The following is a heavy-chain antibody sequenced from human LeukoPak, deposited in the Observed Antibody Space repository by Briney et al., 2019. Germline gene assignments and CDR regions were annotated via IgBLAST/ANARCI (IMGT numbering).Heavy chain of an antibody. V-gene: IGHV3-23*01. CDR3: VRAPNYLHYYYYMDV. CDR2: ISGSGGST. D-gene: IGHD1-1*01. CDR1: GFTFSSYA. Sequence: GGSLRLSCAASGFTFSSYAMSWVRQAPGKGLEWVSAISGSGGSTYYADSVKGRFTISRDNSKNTLYLQMNSLRAEDTAVYYCVRAPNYLHYYYYMDVWGKGTTVTISS. J-gene: IGHJ6*03.